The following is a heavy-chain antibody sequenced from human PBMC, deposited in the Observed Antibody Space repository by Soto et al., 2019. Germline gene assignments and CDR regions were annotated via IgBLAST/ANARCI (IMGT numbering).Heavy chain of an antibody. D-gene: IGHD2-15*01. CDR3: ARERSCSGTSCYKLRLDP. V-gene: IGHV3-11*01. J-gene: IGHJ5*02. Sequence: GGSLRLSCAASGFTFSASYMTWIRQAPGRGLEWVSYISNSGNTKEYADSVRGRFTISRDNAKNSVHLQMDSLRAEDTAVYYCARERSCSGTSCYKLRLDPWGQGT. CDR1: GFTFSASY. CDR2: ISNSGNTK.